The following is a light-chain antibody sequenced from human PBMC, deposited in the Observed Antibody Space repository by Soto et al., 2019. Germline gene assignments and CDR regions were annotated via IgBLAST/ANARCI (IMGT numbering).Light chain of an antibody. Sequence: QSALTQPPSASGSPGQSVTISCTGTSSDVGGYKYVSWYQQHPGKAPKLMIFEVNKRPSGVPDRFPGSKSGNTASLTVSGLQAEDEDDYYCSSYAGINNLGVFGTGTKVTVL. CDR3: SSYAGINNLGV. J-gene: IGLJ1*01. CDR2: EVN. CDR1: SSDVGGYKY. V-gene: IGLV2-8*01.